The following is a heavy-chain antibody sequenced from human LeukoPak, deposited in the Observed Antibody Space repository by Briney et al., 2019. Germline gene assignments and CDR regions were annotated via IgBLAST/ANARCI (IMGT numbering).Heavy chain of an antibody. CDR2: VNNNGGTT. V-gene: IGHV3-64D*06. CDR3: VRGWRNMDV. Sequence: GGSLRLSCSASGCIFTSYPMHWVRQAPGKGLEYVAVVNNNGGTTYYADSVKGRFTISRDNSKNTLYLQMSSLRPEDTAVYYCVRGWRNMDVWGQGTTVTVSS. CDR1: GCIFTSYP. J-gene: IGHJ6*02. D-gene: IGHD5-24*01.